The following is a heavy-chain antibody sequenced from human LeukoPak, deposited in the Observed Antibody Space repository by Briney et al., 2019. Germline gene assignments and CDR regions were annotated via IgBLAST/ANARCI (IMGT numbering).Heavy chain of an antibody. Sequence: SETLSLTCTVSGGSISSGSYYWSWIRQPAGKGLEWIGRIYTSGSTNYNPSLKSRVTISVDTSKNQFSLKLSSVTAADTAMYYCARKAATQYYYYGMDVWGQGTTVTVSS. D-gene: IGHD6-13*01. CDR2: IYTSGST. V-gene: IGHV4-61*02. CDR1: GGSISSGSYY. J-gene: IGHJ6*02. CDR3: ARKAATQYYYYGMDV.